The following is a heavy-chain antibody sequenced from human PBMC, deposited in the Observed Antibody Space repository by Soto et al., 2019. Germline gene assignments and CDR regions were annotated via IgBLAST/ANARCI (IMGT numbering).Heavy chain of an antibody. J-gene: IGHJ4*02. Sequence: SETLSLTCTVSGGSISSGDYYWSWIRQPPGKGLEWIGYIYYSGSTYYNPSLKSRVTISVDTSKNQFSLKLSSVTAADTAVYYCARGLYYYDSSGFATLTYWGQGTLVTVSS. CDR3: ARGLYYYDSSGFATLTY. V-gene: IGHV4-30-4*01. CDR1: GGSISSGDYY. D-gene: IGHD3-22*01. CDR2: IYYSGST.